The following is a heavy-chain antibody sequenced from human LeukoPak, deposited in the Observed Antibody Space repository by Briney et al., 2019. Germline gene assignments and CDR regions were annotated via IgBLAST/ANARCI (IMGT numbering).Heavy chain of an antibody. V-gene: IGHV3-48*01. Sequence: PGGSLRLSCAASGFTFSSYSMNWVRQAPGKGLEWISYISTSSSGIYYADSVKGRFTISRDNAKNSLYLQMNSLRAEDTAVYFCARREVWGQGTLFTVSS. CDR2: ISTSSSGI. CDR3: ARREV. CDR1: GFTFSSYS. J-gene: IGHJ4*02.